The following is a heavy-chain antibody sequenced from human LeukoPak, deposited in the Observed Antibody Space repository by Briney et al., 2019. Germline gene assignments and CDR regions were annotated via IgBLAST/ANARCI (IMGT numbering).Heavy chain of an antibody. D-gene: IGHD5-12*01. CDR3: ARDGYSGYDRQRHYYYYYMDV. CDR1: GGTFSSYA. CDR2: IIPILGIA. V-gene: IGHV1-69*04. J-gene: IGHJ6*03. Sequence: VASVKVSCKASGGTFSSYAISWVRQAPGQGLEWMGRIIPILGIANYAQKFQGRVTITTDESTSTAYMELSSLRSEDTAVYYCARDGYSGYDRQRHYYYYYMDVWGKGTTVTVSS.